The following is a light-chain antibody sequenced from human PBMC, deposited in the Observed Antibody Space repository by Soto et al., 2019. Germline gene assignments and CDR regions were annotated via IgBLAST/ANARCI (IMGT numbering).Light chain of an antibody. CDR1: SSNIGSNY. J-gene: IGLJ1*01. CDR2: RNN. V-gene: IGLV1-47*01. Sequence: QSVLTQPPSASGTPGQRVTISCSGSSSNIGSNYVCWYQQLPGTAPKLLINRNNQRPSGVPDRFSGSKSGTSASLAISGLRSDEEAAFYCAAWDDSLSGYVFGTGTKLTVL. CDR3: AAWDDSLSGYV.